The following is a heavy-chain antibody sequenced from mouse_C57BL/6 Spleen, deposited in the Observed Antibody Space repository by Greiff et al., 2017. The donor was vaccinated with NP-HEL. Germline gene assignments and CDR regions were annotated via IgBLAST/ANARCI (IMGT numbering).Heavy chain of an antibody. CDR1: GFTFSDYG. V-gene: IGHV5-17*01. CDR3: AREYSAAY. CDR2: ISSGSSTI. J-gene: IGHJ3*01. D-gene: IGHD2-12*01. Sequence: DVKLVESGGGLVKPGGSLKLSCAASGFTFSDYGMHWVRQAPEKGLEWVAYISSGSSTIYYADTVKGGFSISRDNAKNTLFLQMTSLRSEDTAMYYCAREYSAAYLGQVALVTVAA.